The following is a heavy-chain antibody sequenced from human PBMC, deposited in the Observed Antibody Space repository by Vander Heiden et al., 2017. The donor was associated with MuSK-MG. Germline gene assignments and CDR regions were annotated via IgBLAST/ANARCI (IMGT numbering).Heavy chain of an antibody. D-gene: IGHD3-3*01. CDR2: ISGSGGST. J-gene: IGHJ4*02. Sequence: EVQLVESGGGLVQPGGSLRLSCAASGFTFSSYAMSWVRQAPGKGLEWVSAISGSGGSTYYADSVKRRFTISRDNSKNTLYLQMNSMRAEDTAVYYCAKDRGVARAPLYLFDYWGQGTLVTVSS. CDR1: GFTFSSYA. CDR3: AKDRGVARAPLYLFDY. V-gene: IGHV3-23*04.